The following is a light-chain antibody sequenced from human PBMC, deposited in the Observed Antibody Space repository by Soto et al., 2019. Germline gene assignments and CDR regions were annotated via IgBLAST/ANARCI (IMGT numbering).Light chain of an antibody. CDR1: QPVGTAY. CDR2: ATS. Sequence: EIVLTQSPGTLYLSPGDTATLSCRASQPVGTAYLAWYRQKFGQAPRPLIYATSTRATGIPDRFRGTGLGTDFALTISSLEPEDFAVYYCQQRSNWPITFGQGTRLE. CDR3: QQRSNWPIT. J-gene: IGKJ5*01. V-gene: IGKV3-11*01.